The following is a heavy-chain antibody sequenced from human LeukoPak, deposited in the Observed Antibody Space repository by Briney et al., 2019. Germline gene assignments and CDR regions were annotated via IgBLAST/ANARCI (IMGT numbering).Heavy chain of an antibody. CDR3: ARAGPRGSSWYVQDY. V-gene: IGHV3-21*01. CDR2: ISSSSSYI. Sequence: EGSLRLSCAASGFTFSSYSMNWVRQAPGKGLEWVSSISSSSSYIYYADSVKGRFTISRDNAKNPLYLQMNSLRAEDTAVYYCARAGPRGSSWYVQDYWGQGTLVTVSS. CDR1: GFTFSSYS. J-gene: IGHJ4*02. D-gene: IGHD6-13*01.